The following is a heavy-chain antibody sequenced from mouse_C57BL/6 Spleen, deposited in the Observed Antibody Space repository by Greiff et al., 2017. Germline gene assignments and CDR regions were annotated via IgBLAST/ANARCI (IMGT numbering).Heavy chain of an antibody. Sequence: QVQLQQSGAELVRPGTSVKVSCKASGYAFTNYLIEWVKQRPGQGLEWIGVINPGSGGTNYNEKFKGKATLTADKSSSTAYMQLSSLTSEDSAVYFCARSAYYSNYNAMDYWGQGTSVTVSS. D-gene: IGHD2-5*01. CDR2: INPGSGGT. CDR1: GYAFTNYL. V-gene: IGHV1-54*01. CDR3: ARSAYYSNYNAMDY. J-gene: IGHJ4*01.